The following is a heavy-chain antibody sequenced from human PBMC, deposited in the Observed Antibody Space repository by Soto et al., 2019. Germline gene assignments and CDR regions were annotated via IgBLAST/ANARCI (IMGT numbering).Heavy chain of an antibody. CDR2: ISGGGSNT. J-gene: IGHJ4*02. CDR1: GFPFSSYV. D-gene: IGHD4-4*01. V-gene: IGHV3-23*01. CDR3: AKDSNKYSSSLRGRYFDY. Sequence: GVLRLSCAASGFPFSSYVMSWVRQAPGKGLEWVSGISGGGSNTFYADYVKGRFTISRDNSKNTLLLQMNSLGAEDTAVYYCAKDSNKYSSSLRGRYFDYWGQGIGVTVSS.